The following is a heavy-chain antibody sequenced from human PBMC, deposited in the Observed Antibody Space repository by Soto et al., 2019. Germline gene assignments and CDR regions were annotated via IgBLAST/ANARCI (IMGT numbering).Heavy chain of an antibody. CDR1: GGSISSYY. J-gene: IGHJ4*02. CDR3: ARLQFWELIYFDY. Sequence: PSETLSLTCTVSGGSISSYYWSWIRQPPGKGLEWIGYIYYSGSTNYNPSLKSRVTISVDTSKNQFSLKLSSVTAADTAVYYCARLQFWELIYFDYWGQGTLVTVSS. D-gene: IGHD3-3*01. CDR2: IYYSGST. V-gene: IGHV4-59*08.